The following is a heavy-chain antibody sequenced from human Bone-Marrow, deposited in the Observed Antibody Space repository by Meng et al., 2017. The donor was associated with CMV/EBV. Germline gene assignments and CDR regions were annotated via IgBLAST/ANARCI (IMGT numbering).Heavy chain of an antibody. J-gene: IGHJ6*02. CDR2: ISSSSSYI. Sequence: GGSLRLSCAASGFTFSSYSMNWVRQAPGKGLEWVSSISSSSSYIYYADSVKGRFTISRDNAKNSLYLQMNSLRAEDTALYYCARARLVVPAPYRPHYYYGKDVWGQGTTVTVSS. V-gene: IGHV3-21*04. D-gene: IGHD2-2*01. CDR3: ARARLVVPAPYRPHYYYGKDV. CDR1: GFTFSSYS.